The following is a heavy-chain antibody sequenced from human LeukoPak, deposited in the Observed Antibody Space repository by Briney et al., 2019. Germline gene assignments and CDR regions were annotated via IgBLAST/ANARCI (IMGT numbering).Heavy chain of an antibody. J-gene: IGHJ6*03. V-gene: IGHV1-69*01. CDR2: IIPMFGTA. CDR1: GGTFSTYA. Sequence: ASVNVSCKASGGTFSTYAISWVRQAPGQGLEWMGGIIPMFGTANYAQKFQGRVTITADESTNTAHMELSSLRSEDTAVYYCARDPCSTSCYRGGYYYYYMDVWGKGTTVTVSS. D-gene: IGHD2-2*02. CDR3: ARDPCSTSCYRGGYYYYYMDV.